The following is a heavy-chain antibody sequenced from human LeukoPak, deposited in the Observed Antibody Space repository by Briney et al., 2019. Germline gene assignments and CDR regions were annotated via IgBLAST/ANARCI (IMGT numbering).Heavy chain of an antibody. Sequence: SETLSLTCTVSDGSTSSYYWSWIRQPPGKGLEWIGHIYDSGSTNYNPSLKSRVTISVDTSKNQFSLKLSSVTAADTAVYYCAREFSWSGFFDYWGQGTLVTVSS. J-gene: IGHJ4*02. D-gene: IGHD3-3*01. CDR1: DGSTSSYY. V-gene: IGHV4-59*01. CDR3: AREFSWSGFFDY. CDR2: IYDSGST.